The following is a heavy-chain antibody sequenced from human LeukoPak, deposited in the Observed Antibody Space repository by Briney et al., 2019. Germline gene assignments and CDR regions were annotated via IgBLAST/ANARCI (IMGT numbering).Heavy chain of an antibody. CDR2: IIPILGIA. D-gene: IGHD3-22*01. CDR1: GGTFSSYA. Sequence: SVKVSCKASGGTFSSYAISWVRQAPGQGLEWMGRIIPILGIANYAQKFQGRVTITADKSTSTAYMELSSLRSEDTAVYYCARTDGSSGRSGYWGQGTLVTVSS. CDR3: ARTDGSSGRSGY. V-gene: IGHV1-69*04. J-gene: IGHJ4*02.